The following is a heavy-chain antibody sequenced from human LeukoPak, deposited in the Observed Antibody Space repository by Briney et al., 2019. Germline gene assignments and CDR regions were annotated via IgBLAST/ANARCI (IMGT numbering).Heavy chain of an antibody. D-gene: IGHD3-10*01. CDR3: AKDRGFGEEVY. CDR2: ISGSGSGGST. V-gene: IGHV3-23*01. J-gene: IGHJ4*02. Sequence: GGSLRLSCAASGFTFSSYNMNWVRQAPGKGLEWVSSISGSGSGGSTYYADSVKGRFTITRDNSKNTLYLQMNSLRAEDTAVYYCAKDRGFGEEVYWGQGTLVTVSS. CDR1: GFTFSSYN.